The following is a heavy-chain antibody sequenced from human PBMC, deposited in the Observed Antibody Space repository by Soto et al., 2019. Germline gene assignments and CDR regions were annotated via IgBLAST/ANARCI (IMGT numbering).Heavy chain of an antibody. J-gene: IGHJ4*02. CDR2: IYHTGST. V-gene: IGHV4-61*01. Sequence: QVHLEESGPGLVKPAETLSLRCTVSGGSVRSPSHYWSWIRQSPGKGLEWIGYIYHTGSTSYNPSLKSRVSISADTSSNQFSLNLTSVTAADSALYYCDRGGYFYISYFDSRGQGIPVLVSS. CDR3: DRGGYFYISYFDS. D-gene: IGHD3-22*01. CDR1: GGSVRSPSHY.